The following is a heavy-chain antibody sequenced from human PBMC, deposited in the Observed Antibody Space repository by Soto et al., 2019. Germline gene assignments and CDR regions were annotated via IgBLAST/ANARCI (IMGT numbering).Heavy chain of an antibody. CDR2: IYDSGST. Sequence: QVQLQESGTGLVKPSETLSLTCTVSGASISGNYWSWIRQPPGKDLEWIGYIYDSGSTNYSPFLQSRVTMSIDRSKNQFSLALTSVTAADTAVYFCARYRRGTGWYYLDYWGQGILVTVSS. CDR3: ARYRRGTGWYYLDY. V-gene: IGHV4-59*01. D-gene: IGHD6-19*01. J-gene: IGHJ4*02. CDR1: GASISGNY.